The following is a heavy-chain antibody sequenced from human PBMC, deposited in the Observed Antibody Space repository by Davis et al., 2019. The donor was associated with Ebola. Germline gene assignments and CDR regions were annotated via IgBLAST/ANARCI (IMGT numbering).Heavy chain of an antibody. CDR3: AKGGSGWPSDYSYGMGV. Sequence: PGGSLRLSCAASGFSFSDYYMSWIRQAPGKGLEWVAVISYDGDNNYHADSVQGRFTISRDNSKNTLYLQMTSLRVDDTAVYYCAKGGSGWPSDYSYGMGVWGKGTTVTVSS. J-gene: IGHJ6*04. CDR2: ISYDGDNN. D-gene: IGHD6-19*01. CDR1: GFSFSDYY. V-gene: IGHV3-30*18.